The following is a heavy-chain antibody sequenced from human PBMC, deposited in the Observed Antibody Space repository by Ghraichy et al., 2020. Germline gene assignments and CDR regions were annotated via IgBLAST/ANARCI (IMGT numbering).Heavy chain of an antibody. Sequence: GGSLRLSCAASGFTFSSYGMHWVRQAPGKGLEWVAVIWYDGSNKYYADSVKGRFTISRDNSKNTLYLQMNSLRAEDTAVYYCARDRGGSGYGMDVWGQGTTVTVSS. J-gene: IGHJ6*02. CDR1: GFTFSSYG. CDR3: ARDRGGSGYGMDV. V-gene: IGHV3-33*01. CDR2: IWYDGSNK. D-gene: IGHD1-26*01.